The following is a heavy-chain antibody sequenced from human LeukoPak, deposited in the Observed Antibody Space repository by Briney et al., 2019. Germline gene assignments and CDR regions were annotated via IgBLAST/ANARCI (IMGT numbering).Heavy chain of an antibody. CDR2: IIPIFGTA. CDR1: GGTFSSYA. V-gene: IGHV1-69*05. Sequence: ASVRVSCNASGGTFSSYAISWVRQAPGQGLEWRGGIIPIFGTANYAQKFQGRVTITTAESTSTAYMELSSLRSEDTAVYSCARTALRGNYDSSGYYYGNIDYWGQGTLVTVSS. J-gene: IGHJ4*02. CDR3: ARTALRGNYDSSGYYYGNIDY. D-gene: IGHD3-22*01.